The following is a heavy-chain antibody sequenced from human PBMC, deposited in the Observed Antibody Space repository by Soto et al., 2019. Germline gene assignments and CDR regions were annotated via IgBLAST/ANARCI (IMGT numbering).Heavy chain of an antibody. D-gene: IGHD3-10*01. Sequence: SETLSLTCAVYGGSFSGYYWSWIRQPPGKGLEWIGEINHSGSTNYNPSLKSRVTISVDTSKNQFSLKLSSVTAADTAVYYCARGSNYYGSGSYYSWFDPWGQGTLVTVS. J-gene: IGHJ5*02. CDR1: GGSFSGYY. CDR2: INHSGST. V-gene: IGHV4-34*01. CDR3: ARGSNYYGSGSYYSWFDP.